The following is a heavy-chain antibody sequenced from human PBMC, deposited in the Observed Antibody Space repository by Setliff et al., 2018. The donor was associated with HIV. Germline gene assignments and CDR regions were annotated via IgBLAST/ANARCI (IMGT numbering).Heavy chain of an antibody. Sequence: AASVKVSCKVSGSTLSELAMHWVRQTPAKGLQWMGGFHPEDGEYNYAQRFQGRVTMTEDTSTDTAYMDLRSLRSEDTAIYYCAIITHSSGWWGWTYWGQGTLVTVSS. J-gene: IGHJ4*02. D-gene: IGHD6-19*01. CDR3: AIITHSSGWWGWTY. CDR1: GSTLSELA. CDR2: FHPEDGEY. V-gene: IGHV1-24*01.